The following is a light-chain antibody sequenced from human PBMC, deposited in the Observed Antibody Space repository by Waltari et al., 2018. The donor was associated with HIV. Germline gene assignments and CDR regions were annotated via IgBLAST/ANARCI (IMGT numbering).Light chain of an antibody. CDR1: QDMSSY. Sequence: DIQLTQSPSFLSASVGDRVTITCRATQDMSSYIAWYQQKPGQAPKLLIYGASTLQNGVPPSFSGSGSGTEDTLTIRSLHPDDFATFYCQHLNNYPLFPLGPGTKVDVK. CDR2: GAS. J-gene: IGKJ3*01. V-gene: IGKV1-9*01. CDR3: QHLNNYPLFP.